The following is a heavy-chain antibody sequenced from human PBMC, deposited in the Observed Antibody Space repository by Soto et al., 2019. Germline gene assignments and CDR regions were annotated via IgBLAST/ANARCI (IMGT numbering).Heavy chain of an antibody. D-gene: IGHD2-8*01. V-gene: IGHV3-23*01. CDR2: ISGSGGST. CDR1: GFTFSSYG. Sequence: SLRVSCAASGFTFSSYGMSWVRQARGKGVEWVSAISGSGGSTYYADSVKGRFTISRDNSKNTLYLQMNSLRAEDTAVYYCARYGGYCTNGVCYYYYYYYMDVWGKGTTVTVSS. CDR3: ARYGGYCTNGVCYYYYYYYMDV. J-gene: IGHJ6*03.